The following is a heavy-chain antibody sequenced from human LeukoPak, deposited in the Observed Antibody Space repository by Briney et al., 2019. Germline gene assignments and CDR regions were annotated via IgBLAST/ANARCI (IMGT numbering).Heavy chain of an antibody. CDR1: GYSFTSYW. V-gene: IGHV5-51*01. Sequence: GESLKISFKGSGYSFTSYWIGWVRQMPGKGLEWMGIIYPGDSDTRYSPSFQGQVTISADKSISTAYLQWSSLKASDTAMYYCTRSMYHYGSGSYPDYWGQGTLVTVSS. D-gene: IGHD3-10*01. CDR2: IYPGDSDT. J-gene: IGHJ4*02. CDR3: TRSMYHYGSGSYPDY.